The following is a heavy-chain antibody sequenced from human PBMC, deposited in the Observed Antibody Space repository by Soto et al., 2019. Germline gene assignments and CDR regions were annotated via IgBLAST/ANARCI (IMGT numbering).Heavy chain of an antibody. J-gene: IGHJ4*02. CDR2: IWYDGSNK. D-gene: IGHD3-22*01. CDR1: GFTFSSYG. V-gene: IGHV3-33*01. CDR3: AREIRGYYDSSGYDFRDY. Sequence: ESGGGVVQPGRSLRLSCAASGFTFSSYGMHWVRQAPGKGLEWVAVIWYDGSNKYYADSVKGRFTISRDNSKNTLYLQMNSLRAEDTAVYYCAREIRGYYDSSGYDFRDYWGQGTLVTVSS.